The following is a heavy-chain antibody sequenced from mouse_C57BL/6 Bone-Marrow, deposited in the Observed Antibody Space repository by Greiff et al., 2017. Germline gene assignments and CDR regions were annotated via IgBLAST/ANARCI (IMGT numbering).Heavy chain of an antibody. D-gene: IGHD1-1*01. V-gene: IGHV1-54*01. J-gene: IGHJ2*01. CDR1: GFAFTNYL. CDR3: ARSRYSSYELGRGRFDY. Sequence: QVHVKQSGAELVRPGTSVKVSCKASGFAFTNYLIEWVKQRPGQGLEWIGVINPGSGGTNYNEKFKGKATLTADKSSSTAYMQLSSLTSEDSAVYFCARSRYSSYELGRGRFDYWGQGTTLTVSS. CDR2: INPGSGGT.